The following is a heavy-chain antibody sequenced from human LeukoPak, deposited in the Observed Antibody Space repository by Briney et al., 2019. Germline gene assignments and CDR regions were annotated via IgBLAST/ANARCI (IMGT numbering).Heavy chain of an antibody. CDR2: VIPIFGTA. CDR3: AREGKGIAVAGSGAFDI. CDR1: GGTFSSYA. D-gene: IGHD6-19*01. Sequence: SVKVSCKASGGTFSSYAISWVRQAPGQGLEWMGGVIPIFGTANYAQKFQGRVTITTDESTSKAYMELSSLRSEDTAVYYCAREGKGIAVAGSGAFDIWGQGTMVTVSS. V-gene: IGHV1-69*05. J-gene: IGHJ3*02.